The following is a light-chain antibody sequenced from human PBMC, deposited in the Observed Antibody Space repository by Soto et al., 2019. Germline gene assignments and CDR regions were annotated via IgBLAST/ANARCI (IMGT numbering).Light chain of an antibody. J-gene: IGLJ2*01. V-gene: IGLV1-44*01. Sequence: QSVLTQPPSASGTPGQVVTISCSGSSSDIGSSTVNWYRQFPGTAPKLLIYSNHQRPSGVPDRFSGSKSGTSASLAVSGLQSEDEADYYCAAWHDGLNGPVFGGGTKVTVL. CDR3: AAWHDGLNGPV. CDR2: SNH. CDR1: SSDIGSST.